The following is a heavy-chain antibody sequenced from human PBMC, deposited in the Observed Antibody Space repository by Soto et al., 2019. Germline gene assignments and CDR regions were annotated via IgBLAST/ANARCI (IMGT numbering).Heavy chain of an antibody. CDR2: IYYSGST. J-gene: IGHJ6*02. CDR3: ARDLPVWGSAPVYDYGMDV. Sequence: QVQLQESGPGLVKPSETLSLTCTVSGGSVSSGSYYWSWIRQPPGKGLEWIGYIYYSGSTNYNPSLKSRVTISVDTSKNQFSLKLSSVTAADTAVYYCARDLPVWGSAPVYDYGMDVWGQGTTVTVSS. V-gene: IGHV4-61*01. CDR1: GGSVSSGSYY. D-gene: IGHD3-16*01.